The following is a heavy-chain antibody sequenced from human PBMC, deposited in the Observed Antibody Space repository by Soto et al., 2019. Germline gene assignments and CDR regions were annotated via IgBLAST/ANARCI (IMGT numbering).Heavy chain of an antibody. D-gene: IGHD3-3*01. J-gene: IGHJ5*02. CDR3: ESAQSDSDFGSGYGNNGFDP. CDR2: ISAYNGNT. Sequence: ASVKVSCKASGYTFTSYGISWVRQAPGQGLEWMGWISAYNGNTNYAQKLQGRVTMTTDTSTSTAHMELRSLRSDDTAVSDYESAQSDSDFGSGYGNNGFDPWGQGTLVTVSS. CDR1: GYTFTSYG. V-gene: IGHV1-18*01.